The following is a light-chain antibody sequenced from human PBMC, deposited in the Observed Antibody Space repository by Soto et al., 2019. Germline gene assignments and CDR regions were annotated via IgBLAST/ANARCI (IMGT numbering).Light chain of an antibody. V-gene: IGLV2-14*01. Sequence: QSALTQPASVSGSPGQSITISCTGTSSDVGGYNYVSWYQQYPGKAPKFNIYEVRNRPSGVSYRFSGSKSGNTASLTISGLQAEDEADYYCSSFTSSSTYVFGTGTKVTVL. CDR1: SSDVGGYNY. J-gene: IGLJ1*01. CDR3: SSFTSSSTYV. CDR2: EVR.